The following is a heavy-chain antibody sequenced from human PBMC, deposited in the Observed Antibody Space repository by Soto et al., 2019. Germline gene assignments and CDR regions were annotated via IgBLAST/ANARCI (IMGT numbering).Heavy chain of an antibody. V-gene: IGHV1-2*02. Sequence: ASVKVSCKASGSTFTAYYIHWVRQAPGQGLEYMGWISPKTGGSNLAQNFQGRVSMTRDTSNSTLYMEVRRLRSDDTALYYCARDGQDYYDTRGYHFLTSWGQGTRVTVSS. J-gene: IGHJ5*02. D-gene: IGHD3-22*01. CDR1: GSTFTAYY. CDR3: ARDGQDYYDTRGYHFLTS. CDR2: ISPKTGGS.